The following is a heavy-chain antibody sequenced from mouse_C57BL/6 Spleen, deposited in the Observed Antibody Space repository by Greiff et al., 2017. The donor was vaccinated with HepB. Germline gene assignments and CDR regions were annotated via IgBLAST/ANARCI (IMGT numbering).Heavy chain of an antibody. CDR1: GYTFTDYN. J-gene: IGHJ1*03. V-gene: IGHV1-22*01. CDR3: ARSYDYDAYWYFDV. CDR2: INPNNGGT. Sequence: VHVKQSGPELVKPGASVKMSCKASGYTFTDYNMHWVKQSHGKSLEWIGYINPNNGGTSYNQKFKGKATLTVNKSYSTAYMELRSLTSEDSAVYYCARSYDYDAYWYFDVWGTGTTVTVSS. D-gene: IGHD2-4*01.